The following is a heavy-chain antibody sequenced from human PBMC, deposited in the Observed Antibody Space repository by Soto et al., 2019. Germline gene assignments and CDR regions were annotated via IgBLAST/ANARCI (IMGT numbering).Heavy chain of an antibody. J-gene: IGHJ6*02. CDR2: MNPNSGST. CDR1: GYTFTSYD. D-gene: IGHD3-16*02. Sequence: ASVKVSCKASGYTFTSYDINWVRQASGQGLEWMGWMNPNSGSTVYAQKFQGRVTMTRNTSISTAYMELTSLRSEDTAVYYCARPHDYIWGSYRTIESYAMDVWGQGTTVTVSS. CDR3: ARPHDYIWGSYRTIESYAMDV. V-gene: IGHV1-8*01.